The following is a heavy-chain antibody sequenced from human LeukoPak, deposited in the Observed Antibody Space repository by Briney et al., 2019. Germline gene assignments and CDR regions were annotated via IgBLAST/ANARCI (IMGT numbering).Heavy chain of an antibody. CDR3: ARARGVSTGYRPIDY. J-gene: IGHJ4*02. D-gene: IGHD3-22*01. Sequence: GGSLRLSCAASGFTSSSYALNWVRQAPGKGLEWVSSISSSSSYIYYADSVKGRFTISRDNAKNSLYLQMNSLRAEDTAVYYCARARGVSTGYRPIDYWGQGTLVTVSS. V-gene: IGHV3-21*01. CDR2: ISSSSSYI. CDR1: GFTSSSYA.